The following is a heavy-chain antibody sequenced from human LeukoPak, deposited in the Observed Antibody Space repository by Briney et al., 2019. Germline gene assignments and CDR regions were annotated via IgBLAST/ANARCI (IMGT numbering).Heavy chain of an antibody. CDR1: GGSISIYY. Sequence: SETLSLTCTVSGGSISIYYWSWIRQPAGKGLEWIGRIYTSGTTHYNPSLKSRVTMSVDTSKNQFSLKLSSVTAADTAVYYCARGYYYDSSGYGGHRDYYYYYMDVWGKGTTVTISS. CDR3: ARGYYYDSSGYGGHRDYYYYYMDV. CDR2: IYTSGTT. J-gene: IGHJ6*03. D-gene: IGHD3-22*01. V-gene: IGHV4-4*07.